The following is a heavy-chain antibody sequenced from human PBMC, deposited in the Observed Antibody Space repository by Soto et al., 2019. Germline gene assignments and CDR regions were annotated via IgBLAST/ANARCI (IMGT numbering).Heavy chain of an antibody. CDR3: ARVSVDVPE. CDR1: GPTFIAYY. V-gene: IGHV1-2*02. D-gene: IGHD5-12*01. CDR2: IDPKSGGT. Sequence: QLVQSGAEVKKPGASVRVSCKTSGPTFIAYYIHWVRQAPGQGLEWMGWIDPKSGGTTYEQKFLGRVTMTRDTSINTAYMDLNSLTSDDTDVYYCARVSVDVPEWGQGPLITVSS. J-gene: IGHJ4*02.